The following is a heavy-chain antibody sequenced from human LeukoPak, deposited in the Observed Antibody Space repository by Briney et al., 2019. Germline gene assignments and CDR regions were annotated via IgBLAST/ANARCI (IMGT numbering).Heavy chain of an antibody. J-gene: IGHJ4*02. CDR3: AAIGRDY. Sequence: PGGSLRLSCAASGFTFSSYSMDWVRQAPGKGLAWVSRINSDGSSTSYADAVKGRFTISRDNAKTTVYLQMNSLRVEDTAVYYCAAIGRDYWGQGTLVTVSP. CDR1: GFTFSSYS. V-gene: IGHV3-74*01. CDR2: INSDGSST. D-gene: IGHD2-2*02.